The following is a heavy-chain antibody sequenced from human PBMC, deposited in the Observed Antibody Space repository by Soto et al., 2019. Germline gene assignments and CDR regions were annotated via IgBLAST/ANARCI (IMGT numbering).Heavy chain of an antibody. CDR3: ARYHHQTTVDPTPQFDD. Sequence: QVQLQQWGAGLLKPSETLSLTCAVYGGSFSGYYWSWIRQPPGKGLEWIGEINHSGSTNYNPSLKSRVTISVDTSKNQFSLKLSSVTAADTAVYYCARYHHQTTVDPTPQFDDWGQGTLVTVSS. J-gene: IGHJ4*02. D-gene: IGHD4-17*01. V-gene: IGHV4-34*01. CDR2: INHSGST. CDR1: GGSFSGYY.